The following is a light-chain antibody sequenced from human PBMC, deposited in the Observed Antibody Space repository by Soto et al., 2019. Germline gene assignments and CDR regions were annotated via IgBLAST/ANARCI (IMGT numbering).Light chain of an antibody. CDR3: MQALKTPPT. CDR2: LGS. V-gene: IGKV2-28*01. CDR1: QSLLHSNGYNY. J-gene: IGKJ1*01. Sequence: DIVMTQSPLSLPVTPGEPASISCRSSQSLLHSNGYNYLDWYLQKPGQSPQLLIYLGSNRASGVPDRFSGSGSGTDFTLKISRVEAEDVGVYYCMQALKTPPTFGQGTMVEIK.